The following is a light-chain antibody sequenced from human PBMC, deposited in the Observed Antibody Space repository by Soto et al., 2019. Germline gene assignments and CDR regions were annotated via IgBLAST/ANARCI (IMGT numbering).Light chain of an antibody. V-gene: IGKV3-15*01. J-gene: IGKJ2*01. CDR1: QSVSSN. CDR3: QQYNTWPHT. Sequence: EIVMTQSPATLSVSPGERATLSCRASQSVSSNLAWYQQKPGQAPRLLIYGASTRATGIPARFSGSGSGTEFTLTISSLLSEDFAVYYCQQYNTWPHTFGQGNKLEIK. CDR2: GAS.